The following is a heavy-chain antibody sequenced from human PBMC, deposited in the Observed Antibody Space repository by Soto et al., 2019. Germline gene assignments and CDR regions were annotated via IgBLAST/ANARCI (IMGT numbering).Heavy chain of an antibody. V-gene: IGHV3-23*01. D-gene: IGHD5-18*01. CDR3: AQDLGYRPAWFDP. CDR1: GFTFSSYA. J-gene: IGHJ5*02. CDR2: ISGSGGST. Sequence: EVQLLESGGGLVQPGGSLRLSCAASGFTFSSYAMSWVRQAPGKGLEWVSAISGSGGSTYYADSVKGRFTISRDNSKNTLYLQMNSLRAEDTAVHYCAQDLGYRPAWFDPWGQGTLVTVPS.